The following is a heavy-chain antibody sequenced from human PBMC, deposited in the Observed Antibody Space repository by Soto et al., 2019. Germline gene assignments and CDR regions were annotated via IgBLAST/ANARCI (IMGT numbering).Heavy chain of an antibody. CDR1: GGSISSYY. Sequence: LSLTCTVSGGSISSYYWSWIRQPPGKGLEWIGYIYSSGSTNYSPSPKSRVTMSVDTSKSQFSLRLNSVTAADTAVYYCARGSGGSQHWGQGSLVTVSS. V-gene: IGHV4-59*01. CDR3: ARGSGGSQH. D-gene: IGHD1-26*01. J-gene: IGHJ4*02. CDR2: IYSSGST.